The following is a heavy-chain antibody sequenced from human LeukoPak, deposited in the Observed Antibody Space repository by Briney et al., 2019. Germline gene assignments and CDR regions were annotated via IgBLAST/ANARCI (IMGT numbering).Heavy chain of an antibody. V-gene: IGHV4-30-2*01. J-gene: IGHJ4*02. CDR2: IYHSGST. CDR1: GGSISSGGYS. D-gene: IGHD6-6*01. Sequence: SETLSLTCAVSGGSISSGGYSWSWIRQPPGKGLEWIGYIYHSGSTYYNPSLKSRVTISVDRSKNQFSLKLSSVTAADTAVYYCARGIAARPPYNYWGQGTLVTVSS. CDR3: ARGIAARPPYNY.